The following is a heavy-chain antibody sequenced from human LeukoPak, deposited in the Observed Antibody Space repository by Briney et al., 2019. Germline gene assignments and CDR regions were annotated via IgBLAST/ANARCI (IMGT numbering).Heavy chain of an antibody. CDR1: GVTFSSYA. D-gene: IGHD4-23*01. CDR3: AKDLRWPSFDY. V-gene: IGHV3-23*01. CDR2: ISGSGGST. J-gene: IGHJ4*02. Sequence: GGSLRLSCAASGVTFSSYAMSWVRQAPGKGLEWVSAISGSGGSTYYADSVKGRFTISRDNSKNTLYLQMNSPRAEDTAVYYCAKDLRWPSFDYWGQGTLVTVSS.